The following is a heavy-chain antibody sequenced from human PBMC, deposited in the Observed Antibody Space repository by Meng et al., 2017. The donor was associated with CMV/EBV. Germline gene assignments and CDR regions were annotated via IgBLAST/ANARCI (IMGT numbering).Heavy chain of an antibody. CDR1: GGSISSYY. D-gene: IGHD6-6*01. CDR3: ARAVGEYSSSSWHYFDY. Sequence: SETLSLTCTVSGGSISSYYWSWIRQPPGKGREWIGYIYYSGSTNYNPSLKSRVTISVDTSKNQFSLKLSSVTAADTAVYYCARAVGEYSSSSWHYFDYWGQGTLVTVSS. V-gene: IGHV4-59*01. CDR2: IYYSGST. J-gene: IGHJ4*02.